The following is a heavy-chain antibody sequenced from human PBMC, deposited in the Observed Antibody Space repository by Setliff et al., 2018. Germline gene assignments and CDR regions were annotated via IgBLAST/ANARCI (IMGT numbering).Heavy chain of an antibody. Sequence: SETLSLTCTVSNGSISSGNYFWGWIRQPPGKGLEWIGSISYSGTTYHNRSLRSRVTISIDTSKNQFSLKVTSVTAADTAVYYCASRSGVVEDPPRQVILDDGFDIWGQGTMVTVSS. J-gene: IGHJ3*02. D-gene: IGHD2-15*01. V-gene: IGHV4-39*01. CDR3: ASRSGVVEDPPRQVILDDGFDI. CDR1: NGSISSGNYF. CDR2: ISYSGTT.